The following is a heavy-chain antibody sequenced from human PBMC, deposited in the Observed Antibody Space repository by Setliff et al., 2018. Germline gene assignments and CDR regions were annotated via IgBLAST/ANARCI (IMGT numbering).Heavy chain of an antibody. J-gene: IGHJ6*01. V-gene: IGHV1-18*01. D-gene: IGHD3-22*01. CDR3: ARERAYDGLNYYGMDV. CDR2: ISAYNGNT. CDR1: GYTFTSFA. Sequence: ASVKVSCKASGYTFTSFAISWVRQAPGQGLEWMGWISAYNGNTKYAQKLQGRVTMTTDTSTSTAYMELRSLRFDDTAVYYCARERAYDGLNYYGMDVWGQGTTVTVSS.